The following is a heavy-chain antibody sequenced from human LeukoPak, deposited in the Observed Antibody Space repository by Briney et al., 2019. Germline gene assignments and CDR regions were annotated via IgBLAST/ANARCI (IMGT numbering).Heavy chain of an antibody. CDR2: IKQDGSEK. CDR3: ARGMGSSWYLVPFDY. J-gene: IGHJ4*02. V-gene: IGHV3-7*03. CDR1: GFTFSNYW. Sequence: GGSLRLSCAASGFTFSNYWMSWVRQAPGKGLEWVANIKQDGSEKYYVDSVKGRFTISRDNAKNSLYLQMNSLRAEDTAVYYCARGMGSSWYLVPFDYWGQGTLVTVSS. D-gene: IGHD6-13*01.